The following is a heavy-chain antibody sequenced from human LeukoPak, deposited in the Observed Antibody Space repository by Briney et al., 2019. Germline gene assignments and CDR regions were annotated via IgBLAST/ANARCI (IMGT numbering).Heavy chain of an antibody. Sequence: GGSLRLSCAASGFTFSSYGMNWVRQGPGKGLEWVSYISSSGSTMYYADSVKGRFTISRDNAKNTLYLQMNSLRAEDTAVYYCARGLSGYASSLGYWGQGTLVTVSA. CDR3: ARGLSGYASSLGY. D-gene: IGHD6-6*01. V-gene: IGHV3-48*04. CDR1: GFTFSSYG. CDR2: ISSSGSTM. J-gene: IGHJ4*02.